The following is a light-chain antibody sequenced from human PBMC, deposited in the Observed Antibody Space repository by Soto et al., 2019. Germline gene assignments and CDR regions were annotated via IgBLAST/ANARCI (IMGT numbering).Light chain of an antibody. V-gene: IGKV1-33*01. CDR2: DAS. Sequence: DIQMTQSPSSLSASVGDRVTITCQASQDISNYLNWYQQKPGKAPKLLIYDASNLETGVPSRFSGSGSETDFTFTINSLQTEDIATYYCQQYDNLPPLTFGGGTKVEIK. CDR3: QQYDNLPPLT. J-gene: IGKJ4*01. CDR1: QDISNY.